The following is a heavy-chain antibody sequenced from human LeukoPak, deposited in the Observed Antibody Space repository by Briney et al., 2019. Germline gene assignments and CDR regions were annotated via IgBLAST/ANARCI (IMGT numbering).Heavy chain of an antibody. CDR1: GFTFSSYS. J-gene: IGHJ4*02. Sequence: PGGPLRLSCAASGFTFSSYSMNWVRQAPGKGLEWVSSISSSSSYIYYADSVKGRFTISRDNAKNSLYLQMNSLRAEDTAVYYCARSLTIFGVVIAGSYPPTDYWGQGTLVTVSS. V-gene: IGHV3-21*01. CDR2: ISSSSSYI. CDR3: ARSLTIFGVVIAGSYPPTDY. D-gene: IGHD3-3*01.